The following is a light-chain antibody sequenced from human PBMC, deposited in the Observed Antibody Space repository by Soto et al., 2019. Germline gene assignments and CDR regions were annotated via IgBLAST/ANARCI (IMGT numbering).Light chain of an antibody. CDR3: HQSYSTPLT. V-gene: IGKV1-39*01. Sequence: DIQMPQSPSSLSASVGESGPITCRASQSITTHVDWYQQPPGRAPNLLIYAASGVPSGVPSRFSGSGSATDFTLTITRLQPEEFATYYCHQSYSTPLTVGEGTKVEIK. CDR1: QSITTH. CDR2: AAS. J-gene: IGKJ4*01.